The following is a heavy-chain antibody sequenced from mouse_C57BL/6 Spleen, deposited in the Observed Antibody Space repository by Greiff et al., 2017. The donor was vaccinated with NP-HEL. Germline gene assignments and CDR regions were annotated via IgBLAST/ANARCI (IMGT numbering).Heavy chain of an antibody. CDR2: IDPNSGGT. CDR3: ARGGTYYSNYEADAMDY. V-gene: IGHV1-72*01. CDR1: GYTFTSYW. Sequence: QVQLQQPGAELVKPGASVKLSCKASGYTFTSYWMHWVKQRPGRGLEWIGRIDPNSGGTKYNEKFTSKATLTVDKPSSTAYMQLSSLTTEDSAVYYCARGGTYYSNYEADAMDYWGQGTSVTVSS. J-gene: IGHJ4*01. D-gene: IGHD2-5*01.